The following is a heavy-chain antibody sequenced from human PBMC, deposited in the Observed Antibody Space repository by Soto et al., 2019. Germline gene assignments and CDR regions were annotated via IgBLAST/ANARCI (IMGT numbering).Heavy chain of an antibody. Sequence: EVQLVESGGDLVQPGGSLRLSCAASGFTFSTYWMHWVRQAPGKGVLWVSRIKTDGTYATYADSVKGRFTISRDNAKNTLYLQMYSRRGEEAGVCFCAAGGSGYYANWGQGTVVTVSS. J-gene: IGHJ4*02. CDR3: AAGGSGYYAN. CDR1: GFTFSTYW. V-gene: IGHV3-74*01. D-gene: IGHD3-3*01. CDR2: IKTDGTYA.